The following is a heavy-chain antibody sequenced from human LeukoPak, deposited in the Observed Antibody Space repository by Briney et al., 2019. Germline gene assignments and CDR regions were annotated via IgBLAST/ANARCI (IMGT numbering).Heavy chain of an antibody. J-gene: IGHJ6*02. Sequence: GGSLRLSCAASGFTFSSYWMHWVRQVPGKGLVWVSRIYSDGSSTSYADSVKGRFTISRDNAKNTLYLQMNSLRAEDTAVYYCARDRRPDMTVIAVASLYYNGMDVWGQGTTVTVSS. CDR1: GFTFSSYW. D-gene: IGHD3-22*01. CDR3: ARDRRPDMTVIAVASLYYNGMDV. CDR2: IYSDGSST. V-gene: IGHV3-74*01.